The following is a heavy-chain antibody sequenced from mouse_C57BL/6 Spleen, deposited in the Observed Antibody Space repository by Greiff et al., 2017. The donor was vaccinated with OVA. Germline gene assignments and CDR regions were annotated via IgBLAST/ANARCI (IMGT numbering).Heavy chain of an antibody. CDR1: GYTFTSYW. D-gene: IGHD1-1*01. J-gene: IGHJ4*01. CDR3: ATMTTVVPRGAMDY. CDR2: IYPGSGST. V-gene: IGHV1-55*01. Sequence: VQLQQPGAELVKPGASVKMSCKASGYTFTSYWITWVKQRPGQGLEWIGDIYPGSGSTNYNEKFKSKATLTVDTSSSTAYMQLSSLTSEDSAVYYCATMTTVVPRGAMDYWGQGTSVTVSS.